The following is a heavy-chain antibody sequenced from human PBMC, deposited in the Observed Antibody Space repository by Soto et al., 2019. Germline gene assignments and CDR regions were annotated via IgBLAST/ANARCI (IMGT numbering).Heavy chain of an antibody. CDR2: IYYSGST. Sequence: SETLSLTCTVSGGSISSYYWSWIRQPPGKGLEWIGYIYYSGSTNYNPSLKSRVTISVDTSKNQFSLKLSSVTAADTAVYYCARGGAAYSSGWADAFDIWGQGTMVTVSS. V-gene: IGHV4-59*01. J-gene: IGHJ3*02. CDR1: GGSISSYY. CDR3: ARGGAAYSSGWADAFDI. D-gene: IGHD6-19*01.